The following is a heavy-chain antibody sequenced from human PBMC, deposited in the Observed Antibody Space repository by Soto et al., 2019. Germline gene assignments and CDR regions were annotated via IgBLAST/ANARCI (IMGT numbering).Heavy chain of an antibody. CDR2: IFSNDEK. D-gene: IGHD6-13*01. J-gene: IGHJ5*02. CDR3: ASTYSTSWYWFDP. CDR1: GFSLSNAGLG. V-gene: IGHV2-26*04. Sequence: QVTVKESGPVLVKPTETLTLTCTVSGFSLSNAGLGVSWIRQPPGKALEWLAHIFSNDEKSYSTSLKSRRTISKNTSNSQVVLTMTTMDPVATATYYCASTYSTSWYWFDPWGQGTLVTVSS.